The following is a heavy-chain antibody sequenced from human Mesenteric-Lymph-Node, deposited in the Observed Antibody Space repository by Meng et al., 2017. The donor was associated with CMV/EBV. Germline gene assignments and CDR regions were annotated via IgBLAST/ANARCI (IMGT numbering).Heavy chain of an antibody. CDR2: ISGSSTTI. V-gene: IGHV3-48*04. Sequence: GESLKISCAASGFTFSSYSMNWVRQTPGKGLEWVSYISGSSTTIYYADSVKGRFTISRDNAKNSLYLQMNSLGAEDTAVYYCARGPPAARGYFQHWGQGTLVTVSS. D-gene: IGHD2-2*01. J-gene: IGHJ1*01. CDR1: GFTFSSYS. CDR3: ARGPPAARGYFQH.